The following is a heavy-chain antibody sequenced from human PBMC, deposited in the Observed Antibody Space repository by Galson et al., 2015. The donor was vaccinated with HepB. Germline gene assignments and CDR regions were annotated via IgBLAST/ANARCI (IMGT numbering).Heavy chain of an antibody. Sequence: SVKVSCKASGYTFINYYIHWVRQAPGQGLEWMGIINPSDGSTNYAQRFRQKVTITRDMSTSTAFMYLSGLESGDTAVCYCATGQRYSSNWGQGTLVTVSS. CDR2: INPSDGST. J-gene: IGHJ1*01. CDR1: GYTFINYY. V-gene: IGHV1-46*01. CDR3: ATGQRYSSN. D-gene: IGHD6-13*01.